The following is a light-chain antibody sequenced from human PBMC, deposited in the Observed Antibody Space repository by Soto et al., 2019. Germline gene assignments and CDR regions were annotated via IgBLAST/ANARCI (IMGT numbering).Light chain of an antibody. CDR2: DTS. Sequence: EIVLTQSPGTLSLSPGERATLSCRASQSVSSSYLHWYQQKPGQAPRLLIFDTSSRATGIPDRFIGGGSGTDFTLTISRLEPEDFAVYYCQQCGSLPGTFGQGTKVDIK. CDR1: QSVSSSY. V-gene: IGKV3-20*01. CDR3: QQCGSLPGT. J-gene: IGKJ1*01.